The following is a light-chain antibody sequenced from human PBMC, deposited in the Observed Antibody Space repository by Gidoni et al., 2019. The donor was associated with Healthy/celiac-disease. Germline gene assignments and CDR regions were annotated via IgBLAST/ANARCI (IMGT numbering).Light chain of an antibody. CDR1: ALLKQY. J-gene: IGLJ2*01. Sequence: SYELTQPPSVSVSPGQTARITCSGDALLKQYAYWYQQKPGQAPVLVIYKDSERPSGIPERFSGSSSGTTVTLTISGVQAEDEADYYCQSADSSGTYVVFGGETKLTVL. CDR3: QSADSSGTYVV. V-gene: IGLV3-25*03. CDR2: KDS.